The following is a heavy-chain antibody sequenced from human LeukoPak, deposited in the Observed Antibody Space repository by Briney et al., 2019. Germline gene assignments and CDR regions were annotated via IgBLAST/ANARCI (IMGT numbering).Heavy chain of an antibody. V-gene: IGHV3-7*04. D-gene: IGHD2-21*01. Sequence: PGESLTLSCEASGFTFSKTWMSWVRQAPGKGLEWVACIMEDGSVQKYVDSVRGRFTISRDNARNSLYLQMNSLRVEDTAVYYCAKDRVGGALEFWGQGTLATVSS. CDR2: IMEDGSVQ. J-gene: IGHJ4*02. CDR3: AKDRVGGALEF. CDR1: GFTFSKTW.